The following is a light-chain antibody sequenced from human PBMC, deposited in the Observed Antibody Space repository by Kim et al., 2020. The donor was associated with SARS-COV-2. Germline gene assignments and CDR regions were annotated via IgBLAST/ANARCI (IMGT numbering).Light chain of an antibody. CDR1: QSVSSSY. J-gene: IGKJ2*03. CDR3: QQYGSSPPYS. Sequence: SPAARATPSCRASQSVSSSYLAWYQQKPRPAPRLLIYGGSSSATGIPDSFSSSRSGTDFSLTISRLEPEDFAVYYCQQYGSSPPYSFGQGTKLEI. V-gene: IGKV3-20*01. CDR2: GGS.